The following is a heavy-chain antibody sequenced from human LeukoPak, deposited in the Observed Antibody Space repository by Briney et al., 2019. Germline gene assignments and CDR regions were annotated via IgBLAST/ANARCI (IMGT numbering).Heavy chain of an antibody. Sequence: SETLSLTCTVSGGSVSSGSYYWGWIRQPPGKGLEWIGYIYYSGSTNYNPSLKSRVTISVDTSKNQFSLKLSSVTAADTAVYYCAREYSSGWYNWFDPWGQGTLVTVSS. D-gene: IGHD6-19*01. J-gene: IGHJ5*02. V-gene: IGHV4-61*01. CDR3: AREYSSGWYNWFDP. CDR1: GGSVSSGSYY. CDR2: IYYSGST.